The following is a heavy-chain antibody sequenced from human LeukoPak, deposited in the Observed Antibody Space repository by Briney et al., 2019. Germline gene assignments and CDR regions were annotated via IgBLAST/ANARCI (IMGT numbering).Heavy chain of an antibody. Sequence: SETLSLTCTVSGGSITSYFWTWVRQPPGKGLEWIGYIYHSGTTNYNPSLKSRVTISADTSKSQFSLRLTSVTAADTAVYYCAQKAPYSPGYSQDWGPGTLVTVSS. CDR1: GGSITSYF. V-gene: IGHV4-59*01. J-gene: IGHJ1*01. CDR2: IYHSGTT. CDR3: AQKAPYSPGYSQD. D-gene: IGHD2-15*01.